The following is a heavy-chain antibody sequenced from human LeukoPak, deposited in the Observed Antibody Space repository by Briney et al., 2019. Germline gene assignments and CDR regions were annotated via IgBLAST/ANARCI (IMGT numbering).Heavy chain of an antibody. CDR1: GFTFNSYL. CDR3: ARVGGSSWGYFYYHMDV. V-gene: IGHV3-74*01. CDR2: INSDGSSP. Sequence: TGGSLRLSCAASGFTFNSYLMHWVHQAPGKGLVWVSRINSDGSSPTYADSVKGRFTISRDNAKNTLYLQMNSLRAEDTAVYYCARVGGSSWGYFYYHMDVWGKGTAVTVSS. J-gene: IGHJ6*03. D-gene: IGHD6-13*01.